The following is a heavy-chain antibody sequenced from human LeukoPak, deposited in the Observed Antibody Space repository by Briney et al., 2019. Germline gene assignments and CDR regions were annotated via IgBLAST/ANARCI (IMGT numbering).Heavy chain of an antibody. J-gene: IGHJ4*02. CDR1: GFTLNTYS. CDR2: ISTSSDTI. Sequence: GGSLRLSCAASGFTLNTYSMNWVRQAPGKGLEWVSYISTSSDTIHYADSVKGRFTISRDNVKNSLYLQMNSLRAEDTAVYYCASCSSTNCYWGQGTLVTVSS. V-gene: IGHV3-48*04. D-gene: IGHD2-2*01. CDR3: ASCSSTNCY.